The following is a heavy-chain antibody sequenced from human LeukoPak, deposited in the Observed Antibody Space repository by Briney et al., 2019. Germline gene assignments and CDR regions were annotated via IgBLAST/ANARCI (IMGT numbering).Heavy chain of an antibody. CDR3: AKDHGWSSTSCYFPN. Sequence: GGSLRLSCAASGFTFSSYAMSWVRQAPGKGLEWVSAISGSGGSTYYADSVKGRFTISRDNSKNTLYLQMNSLRAEDTAVYYCAKDHGWSSTSCYFPNWGQGTLVTVSS. D-gene: IGHD2-2*01. J-gene: IGHJ4*02. CDR1: GFTFSSYA. V-gene: IGHV3-23*01. CDR2: ISGSGGST.